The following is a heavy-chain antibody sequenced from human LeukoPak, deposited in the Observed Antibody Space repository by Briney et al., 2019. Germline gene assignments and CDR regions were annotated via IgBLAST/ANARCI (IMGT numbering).Heavy chain of an antibody. CDR1: GFTFNSYA. CDR2: ISDNGGST. V-gene: IGHV3-64*01. Sequence: GGSLRLSCAASGFTFNSYAMHWVRQAPGKGLEYVSTISDNGGSTFYANSVKGRFTISRDNSKTTLYLQMNSLRAEDTAVYYCARAGYCSSTSCRDAFDIWRQGTSVPVSS. D-gene: IGHD2-2*01. J-gene: IGHJ3*02. CDR3: ARAGYCSSTSCRDAFDI.